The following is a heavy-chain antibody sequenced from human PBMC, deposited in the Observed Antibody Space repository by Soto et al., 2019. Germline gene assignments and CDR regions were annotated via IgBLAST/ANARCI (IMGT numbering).Heavy chain of an antibody. CDR1: GFTFSSYG. Sequence: GWSLRLSCAASGFTFSSYGMHWVRQAPGKGLEWVAVISYDGSNKYYADSVKGRFTISRDNSKNTLYLQMNSLRAEDTAAYYCAKLASRYCSGGSCYSGDYYYGMDVWGQGTTVTVSS. V-gene: IGHV3-30*18. D-gene: IGHD2-15*01. CDR3: AKLASRYCSGGSCYSGDYYYGMDV. J-gene: IGHJ6*02. CDR2: ISYDGSNK.